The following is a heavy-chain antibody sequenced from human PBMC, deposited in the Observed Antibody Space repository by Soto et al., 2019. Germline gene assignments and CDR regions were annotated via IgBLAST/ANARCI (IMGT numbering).Heavy chain of an antibody. V-gene: IGHV4-59*12. D-gene: IGHD2-2*01. Sequence: SETLSLTCTVSGGSISSYYWSWIRQPPGKGLEWIGYIYYSGSTNYNPSLKSRVTISVDTSKNQFSLKLISVTAADTAVYYCARGDIVVVPAANVLYNWFDPWGQGSLVTVSS. J-gene: IGHJ5*02. CDR1: GGSISSYY. CDR2: IYYSGST. CDR3: ARGDIVVVPAANVLYNWFDP.